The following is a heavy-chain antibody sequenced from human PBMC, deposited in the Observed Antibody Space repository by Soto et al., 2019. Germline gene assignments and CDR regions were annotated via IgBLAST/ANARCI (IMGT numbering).Heavy chain of an antibody. D-gene: IGHD1-26*01. J-gene: IGHJ4*02. V-gene: IGHV3-23*01. CDR2: ISGNSDTK. CDR1: GFTFSSNC. CDR3: LPDKHWDEPG. Sequence: WESXRLSCSASGFTFSSNCRTWFRQAPGKGLEWVSIISGNSDTKYYADSVKGRFTVSRYNSKNTLYLQMNSLRVEDKAIYSCLPDKHWDEPGWGQGTLVTVSS.